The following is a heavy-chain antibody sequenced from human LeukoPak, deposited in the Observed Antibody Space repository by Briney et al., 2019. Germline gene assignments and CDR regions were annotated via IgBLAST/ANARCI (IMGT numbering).Heavy chain of an antibody. CDR2: ISISSNYI. J-gene: IGHJ6*04. D-gene: IGHD3-10*02. CDR3: AELGITMIGGV. Sequence: KPGGSLRLSCAASGFTFSSYSMNWVRQAPGKGLEWVSSISISSNYIYYPDSLKGRFTISRDNAKNSLYLQMNSLRAEDTAVYYCAELGITMIGGVWGKGTTVTISS. CDR1: GFTFSSYS. V-gene: IGHV3-21*01.